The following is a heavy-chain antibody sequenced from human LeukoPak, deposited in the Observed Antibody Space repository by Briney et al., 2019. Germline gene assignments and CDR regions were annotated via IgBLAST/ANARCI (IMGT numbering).Heavy chain of an antibody. V-gene: IGHV3-74*01. D-gene: IGHD6-13*01. J-gene: IGHJ6*03. CDR3: TRLARGIAAAGTYYYYMDV. Sequence: QPGGSLRLSCAASGFTFSSTWMNWVRQGPGKGLEWVSRITSDGSSTIYADSVKGRFTISRDNAKNTAYLQMNSLKTEDTAVYYCTRLARGIAAAGTYYYYMDVWGKGTTVTVSS. CDR2: ITSDGSST. CDR1: GFTFSSTW.